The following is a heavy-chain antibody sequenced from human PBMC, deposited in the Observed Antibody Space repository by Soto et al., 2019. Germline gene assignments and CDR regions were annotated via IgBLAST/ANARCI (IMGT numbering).Heavy chain of an antibody. Sequence: PSESLSLTCAVSGYSISSSNWWGWIRQPPGKGLEWIGYIYYSGTTNYNPSLKSRVTISVDTSKNQFSLKLSSVTAADTAVYYCARWYGGSLDYWGQGTLVTVS. CDR2: IYYSGTT. J-gene: IGHJ4*02. D-gene: IGHD4-17*01. V-gene: IGHV4-28*01. CDR1: GYSISSSNW. CDR3: ARWYGGSLDY.